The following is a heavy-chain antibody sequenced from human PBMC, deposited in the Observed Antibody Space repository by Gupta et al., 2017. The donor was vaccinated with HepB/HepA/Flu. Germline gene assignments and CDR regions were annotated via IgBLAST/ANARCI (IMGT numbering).Heavy chain of an antibody. CDR1: GYTFTNYG. V-gene: IGHV1-18*01. CDR2: ISPFTSKT. J-gene: IGHJ5*02. Sequence: QAQLVQPGPEVKKPGASVKVSCQASGYTFTNYGINWVRQAPGQGLEWMAWISPFTSKTSYAHKFQGRVLLTTDTSTSTAYMELTSLRPDDTAVYYCASDNWFDPWGQGTLVIVSS. CDR3: ASDNWFDP.